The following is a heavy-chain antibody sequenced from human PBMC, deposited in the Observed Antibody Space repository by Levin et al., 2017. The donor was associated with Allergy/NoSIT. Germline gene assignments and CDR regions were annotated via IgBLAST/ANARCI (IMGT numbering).Heavy chain of an antibody. J-gene: IGHJ6*03. Sequence: PSETLSLTCTVSGGSISSYYWNLIRQPPGKGLEWIANIHYSGTTNYNPSLKSRVTMSVDTSINQFSLRLTSVTAADTAVYYCARSYYYGSGGDYKPHYYYYYMDVWGKGTTVTVSS. D-gene: IGHD3-10*01. V-gene: IGHV4-59*01. CDR1: GGSISSYY. CDR3: ARSYYYGSGGDYKPHYYYYYMDV. CDR2: IHYSGTT.